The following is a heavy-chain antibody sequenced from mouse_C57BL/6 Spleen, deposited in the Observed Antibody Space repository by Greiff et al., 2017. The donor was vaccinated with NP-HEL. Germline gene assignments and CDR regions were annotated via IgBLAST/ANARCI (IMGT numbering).Heavy chain of an antibody. V-gene: IGHV1-55*01. CDR1: GYTFTSYW. CDR3: ARGGGLRSGLAMDY. D-gene: IGHD3-2*02. CDR2: IYPGSGST. Sequence: QVQLQQPGAELVKPGASVKMSCKASGYTFTSYWITWVKQGPGQGLEWIGDIYPGSGSTNYNEKFKSKATLTVDTSSSTAYMQLSSLTSEDSAVYYGARGGGLRSGLAMDYWGQGTSVTVSS. J-gene: IGHJ4*01.